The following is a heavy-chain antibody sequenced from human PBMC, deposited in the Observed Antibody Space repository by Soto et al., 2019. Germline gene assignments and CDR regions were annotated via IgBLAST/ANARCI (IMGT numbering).Heavy chain of an antibody. CDR1: VYTFTSYD. J-gene: IGHJ4*02. V-gene: IGHV1-8*01. Sequence: QGQLVQSGAEVKKPGASVKVSCKASVYTFTSYDSNWGRQATGQGLEWMGWMNPNSGNTGYAQEFQGRVTMTRNTSISTAYMGLSSLRSEDTAVYYCARTLYGDNVDYWGQGTLVPVSS. CDR2: MNPNSGNT. D-gene: IGHD4-17*01. CDR3: ARTLYGDNVDY.